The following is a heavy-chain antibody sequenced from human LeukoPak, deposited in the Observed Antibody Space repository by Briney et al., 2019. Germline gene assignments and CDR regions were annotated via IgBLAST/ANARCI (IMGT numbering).Heavy chain of an antibody. J-gene: IGHJ3*02. CDR2: VYHTGSA. V-gene: IGHV4-59*01. CDR1: GDSITDYY. CDR3: ARGFGGTYYTDGFDI. Sequence: SETLSLTCTVSGDSITDYYWSWIRQSPGKGLEWIGYVYHTGSATYSPSLTGRVTMSVDTSKNQLSLKLASVTVADTAVYYCARGFGGTYYTDGFDIWGQGTIVTVSS. D-gene: IGHD1-26*01.